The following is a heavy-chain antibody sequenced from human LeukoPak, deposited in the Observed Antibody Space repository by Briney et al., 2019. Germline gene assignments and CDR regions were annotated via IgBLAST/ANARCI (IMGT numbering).Heavy chain of an antibody. CDR2: IYYSGST. CDR3: AGGYPLQQLVN. J-gene: IGHJ4*02. D-gene: IGHD6-13*01. Sequence: ASETLSLTCTVSGGSFSSGLYYWTWIRQPAGKGLEWIGYIYYSGSTNYNPSLKSRVTISVDTSKNQFSLKLSSVTAADTAVYYCAGGYPLQQLVNWGQGTLVTVSS. V-gene: IGHV4-61*10. CDR1: GGSFSSGLYY.